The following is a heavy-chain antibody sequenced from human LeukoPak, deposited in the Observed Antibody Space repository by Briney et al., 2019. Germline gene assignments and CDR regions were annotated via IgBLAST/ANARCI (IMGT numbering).Heavy chain of an antibody. D-gene: IGHD3-22*01. CDR2: IIPIFGTA. CDR1: GGTFSSYA. J-gene: IGHJ4*02. V-gene: IGHV1-69*05. Sequence: SVKVSCXASGGTFSSYAISWVRQAPGQGLEWMGGIIPIFGTANYAQKFQGRVTITTDESTSTAYMELSSLRSEDTAVYYCARDNHNYYDSSGNDPIGSDYWGQGTLVTVSS. CDR3: ARDNHNYYDSSGNDPIGSDY.